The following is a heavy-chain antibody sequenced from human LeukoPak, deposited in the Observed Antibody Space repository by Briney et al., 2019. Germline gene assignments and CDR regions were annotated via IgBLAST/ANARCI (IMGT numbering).Heavy chain of an antibody. J-gene: IGHJ4*02. Sequence: GGTLRLSCAASGFTFSSYGMYWVRQAPGKGLELVSFITTNGGTTSYAHSVGGRFTISRDNPRNTLYLQMNNLRDEDTAVYYCAIMHGYYDGSGYWVQWGQGTLVTVSS. CDR2: ITTNGGTT. CDR3: AIMHGYYDGSGYWVQ. D-gene: IGHD3-22*01. V-gene: IGHV3-23*01. CDR1: GFTFSSYG.